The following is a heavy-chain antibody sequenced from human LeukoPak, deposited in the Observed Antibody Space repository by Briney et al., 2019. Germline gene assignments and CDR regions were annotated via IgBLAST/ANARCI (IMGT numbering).Heavy chain of an antibody. V-gene: IGHV1-69*13. CDR3: ASAIAARPNYYGMDV. CDR1: GGTFSSYA. D-gene: IGHD6-6*01. CDR2: IIPIFGTA. J-gene: IGHJ6*02. Sequence: SVKVSCKASGGTFSSYAISWVRQAPGQGLERMGGIIPIFGTANYAQKFQGRVTITADESTSTAYMELSSLRSEDTAVYYCASAIAARPNYYGMDVWGQGTTVTVSS.